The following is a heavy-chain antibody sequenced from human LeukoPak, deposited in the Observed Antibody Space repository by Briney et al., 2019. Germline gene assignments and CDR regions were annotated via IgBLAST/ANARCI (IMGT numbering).Heavy chain of an antibody. D-gene: IGHD3-9*01. CDR1: GDIVSSNSAA. CDR3: ARDATNYDILTGYSPDAFDI. J-gene: IGHJ3*02. Sequence: KASQTLSLTCAISGDIVSSNSAAWDWIRQSPSRGLEWLVRTYYRSKWYKDYAVSVKNRITINPDTSKNQFSLQLNSVTPEDTAVYYCARDATNYDILTGYSPDAFDIWGQGTMVTVSS. V-gene: IGHV6-1*01. CDR2: TYYRSKWYK.